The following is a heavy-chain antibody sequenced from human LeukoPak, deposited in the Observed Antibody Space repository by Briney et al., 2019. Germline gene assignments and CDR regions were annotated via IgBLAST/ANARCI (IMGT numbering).Heavy chain of an antibody. V-gene: IGHV3-21*01. Sequence: GGFLRLSCAASGFTFSSYSMNWVRQAPGKGLEWVSSISSSSSYIYYADSVKGRFTISRDNAKNSLYLQMNSLRAEDTAVYYCARAPIAVAGTGFDYWGQGTLVTVSS. CDR3: ARAPIAVAGTGFDY. D-gene: IGHD6-19*01. J-gene: IGHJ4*02. CDR2: ISSSSSYI. CDR1: GFTFSSYS.